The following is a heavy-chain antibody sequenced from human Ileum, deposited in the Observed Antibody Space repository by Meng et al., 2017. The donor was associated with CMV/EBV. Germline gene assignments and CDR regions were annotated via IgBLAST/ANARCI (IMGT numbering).Heavy chain of an antibody. Sequence: GESLKISCAASGFTFSRYGMHWVRQTPGKGLEWVAFIWYDGSNEYYADSVKGRFTISRDNFKNTLYLQMNSLRAEDTAVYYCAKAIVVVPVAMGRWFDPWGQGTLVTVSS. CDR1: GFTFSRYG. J-gene: IGHJ5*02. D-gene: IGHD2-2*01. V-gene: IGHV3-30*02. CDR3: AKAIVVVPVAMGRWFDP. CDR2: IWYDGSNE.